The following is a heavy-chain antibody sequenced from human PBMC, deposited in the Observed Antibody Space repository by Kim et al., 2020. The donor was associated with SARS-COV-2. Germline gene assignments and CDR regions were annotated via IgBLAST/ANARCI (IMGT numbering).Heavy chain of an antibody. Sequence: SVKVSCKASGGTFSSYAISWVRQAPGQGLEWMGGIIPIFGTANYAQKFQGRVTITADKSTSTAYMELSSLRSEDTAVYYCARDSRGAAAGSNDYWGQGTLVTVSS. CDR2: IIPIFGTA. D-gene: IGHD6-13*01. CDR3: ARDSRGAAAGSNDY. CDR1: GGTFSSYA. V-gene: IGHV1-69*06. J-gene: IGHJ4*02.